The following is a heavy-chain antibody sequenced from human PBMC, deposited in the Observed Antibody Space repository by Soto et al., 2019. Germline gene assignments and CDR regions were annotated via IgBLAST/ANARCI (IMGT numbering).Heavy chain of an antibody. Sequence: QVQLQESGPGLVKPSQTLSLTCSVSGVSISSGDHYWSWIRQPPGKGLEWIGYIHHSGSTYYNPSLKSRIILSIDTSKNQISLKLSSVAAADTAVYYCAREXRSGXHRWFDPWGQGTLGTVSS. CDR3: AREXRSGXHRWFDP. V-gene: IGHV4-30-4*01. J-gene: IGHJ5*02. CDR2: IHHSGST. CDR1: GVSISSGDHY. D-gene: IGHD6-19*01.